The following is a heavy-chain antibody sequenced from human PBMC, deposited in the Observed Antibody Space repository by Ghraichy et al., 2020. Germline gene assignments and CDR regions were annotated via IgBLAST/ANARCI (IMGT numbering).Heavy chain of an antibody. CDR3: ARAYPYSSGYYRGPLAPDY. D-gene: IGHD3-22*01. Sequence: GGSLRLSCAASGFTFSSYAMHWVRQAPGKGLEWVAVISYDGSNKYYADSVKGRFTISRDNSKNTLYLQMNSLRAEDTAVYYCARAYPYSSGYYRGPLAPDYWGQGTLVTVSS. CDR2: ISYDGSNK. J-gene: IGHJ4*02. V-gene: IGHV3-30-3*01. CDR1: GFTFSSYA.